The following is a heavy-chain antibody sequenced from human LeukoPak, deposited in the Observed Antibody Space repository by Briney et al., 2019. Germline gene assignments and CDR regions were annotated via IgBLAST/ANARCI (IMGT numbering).Heavy chain of an antibody. D-gene: IGHD1-20*01. J-gene: IGHJ4*02. CDR1: GYTFTGYY. V-gene: IGHV1-2*06. Sequence: ASVKVSCKDSGYTFTGYYMHWVRQAPGQGLEWMGRINPNSGGTNYAQKFQGRVTMTRDTSISTAYMELSRLRSDDTAVYYCARGLRYNWNRQGVDYWGQGTLVTVSS. CDR2: INPNSGGT. CDR3: ARGLRYNWNRQGVDY.